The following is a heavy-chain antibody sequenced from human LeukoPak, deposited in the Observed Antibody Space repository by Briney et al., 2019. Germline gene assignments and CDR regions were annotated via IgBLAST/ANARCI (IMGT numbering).Heavy chain of an antibody. J-gene: IGHJ4*02. CDR2: IKQDGSEK. CDR1: GFTFSSYW. Sequence: GGSLRLSCAASGFTFSSYWMSWVRQAPGKGLEWVANIKQDGSEKYYVDSVKGRFTISRDNAKNSLYLQMNSLRAEDTAAYYCAKDGPYCSSTSCAPDYWGQGTLVTVSS. D-gene: IGHD2-2*01. CDR3: AKDGPYCSSTSCAPDY. V-gene: IGHV3-7*01.